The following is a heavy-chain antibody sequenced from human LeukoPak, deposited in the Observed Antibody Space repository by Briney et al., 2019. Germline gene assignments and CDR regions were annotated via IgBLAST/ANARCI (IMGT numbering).Heavy chain of an antibody. CDR1: GYTFTSYY. Sequence: GASVKVSCKASGYTFTSYYMHWVRQAPGQGLEWMGIINPSGGSTRYAQKFQGRVTMTRDTSTSTVYMELSSLRSEDTAVYYCARDYYDSSGYSRFDPWGQGTLVTVSS. V-gene: IGHV1-46*01. CDR2: INPSGGST. J-gene: IGHJ5*02. D-gene: IGHD3-22*01. CDR3: ARDYYDSSGYSRFDP.